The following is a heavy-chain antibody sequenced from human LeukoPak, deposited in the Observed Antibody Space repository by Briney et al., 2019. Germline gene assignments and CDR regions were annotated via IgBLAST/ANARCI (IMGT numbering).Heavy chain of an antibody. Sequence: ASVKVSCKASGYTFTSYDINWVRQATGQGLEWMGWMNPNSDNTGYAQKFQGRVTMTRNTSISTAYMELSIQRSEDTAVYYCARVRRGSQAAAKDYWGQGTLVTVSS. CDR1: GYTFTSYD. D-gene: IGHD2-15*01. CDR3: ARVRRGSQAAAKDY. CDR2: MNPNSDNT. V-gene: IGHV1-8*01. J-gene: IGHJ4*02.